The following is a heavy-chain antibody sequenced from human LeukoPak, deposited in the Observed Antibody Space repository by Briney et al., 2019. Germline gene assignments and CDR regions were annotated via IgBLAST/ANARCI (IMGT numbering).Heavy chain of an antibody. J-gene: IGHJ4*02. D-gene: IGHD6-13*01. CDR2: IYHSGST. CDR1: GGSFSGYS. CDR3: ARDRGAAAGIFDY. Sequence: SETLSLTCAIYGGSFSGYSWTWIRQPPGKGLEWIGSIYHSGSTYYNPSLKSRVTISVDTSKNQFSLKLSSVTAADTAVYYCARDRGAAAGIFDYWGQGTLVTVSS. V-gene: IGHV4-34*01.